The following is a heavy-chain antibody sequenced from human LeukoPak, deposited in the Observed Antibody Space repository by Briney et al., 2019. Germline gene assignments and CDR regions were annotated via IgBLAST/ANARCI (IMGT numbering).Heavy chain of an antibody. CDR1: GGSISSSTYY. Sequence: PSETLSLTCTVSGGSISSSTYYWGWIRQPPGKGLEWIGSIYYSGTTYYNPSLKSRVTISVDTSKNQFSLKLSSVTAADTAVYYCVRYSPSSGWYFDYWGQGTLVTVSS. CDR3: VRYSPSSGWYFDY. CDR2: IYYSGTT. J-gene: IGHJ4*02. V-gene: IGHV4-39*01. D-gene: IGHD6-19*01.